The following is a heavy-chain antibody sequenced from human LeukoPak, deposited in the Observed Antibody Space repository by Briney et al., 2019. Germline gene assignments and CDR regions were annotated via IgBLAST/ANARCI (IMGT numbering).Heavy chain of an antibody. J-gene: IGHJ3*02. CDR2: IFHTGTT. CDR3: VGYGVDNNWAQAFDI. CDR1: GDSVNTYY. V-gene: IGHV4-59*02. Sequence: SETLSLTCSVSGDSVNTYYWNWIRQSPGGALEWIGYIFHTGTTNYNPSLRSRVTMSVDTSKTQFSLKLNAVTAGDTAVYFCVGYGVDNNWAQAFDIWGQGTTVTIPS. D-gene: IGHD1-1*01.